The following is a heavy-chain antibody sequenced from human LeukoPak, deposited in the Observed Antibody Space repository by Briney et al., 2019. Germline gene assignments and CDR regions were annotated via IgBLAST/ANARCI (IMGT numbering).Heavy chain of an antibody. CDR3: ARRRGYSYGFWADGDYYYYMDV. J-gene: IGHJ6*03. D-gene: IGHD5-18*01. Sequence: GASVKVSCKASGYTFTSYGISWVRQALGQGLEWMGWISAYNGNTNYAQKLQGRVTMTTDTSTSTAYMELRSLRSDDTAVYYCARRRGYSYGFWADGDYYYYMDVWGKGTTVTISS. V-gene: IGHV1-18*01. CDR2: ISAYNGNT. CDR1: GYTFTSYG.